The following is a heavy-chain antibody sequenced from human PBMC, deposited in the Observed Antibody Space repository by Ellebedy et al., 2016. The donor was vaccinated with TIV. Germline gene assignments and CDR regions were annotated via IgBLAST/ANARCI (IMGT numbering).Heavy chain of an antibody. CDR2: ISGSGGST. V-gene: IGHV3-23*01. Sequence: GGSLRLSXAVSGFTFSTYAMSWVRQAPGKGLEWVSAISGSGGSTYYADSVKGRFTISRDNSKNTLYLQMNSLRAEDTAVYYCARWSDDYGDYVGYYYYYMDVWGKGTTVTVSS. CDR1: GFTFSTYA. D-gene: IGHD4-17*01. CDR3: ARWSDDYGDYVGYYYYYMDV. J-gene: IGHJ6*03.